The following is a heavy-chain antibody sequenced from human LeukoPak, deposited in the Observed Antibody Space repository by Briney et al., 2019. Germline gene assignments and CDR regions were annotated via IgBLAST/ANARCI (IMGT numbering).Heavy chain of an antibody. D-gene: IGHD6-6*01. Sequence: GGSLRLSCAASGFTFSSYSMNWVRQAPGKGLEWVSYISSSSSTIYYADSVKGRFTISRDNAKNSLYLQMNSLRAEDTAVYYCARVGSSSATYFDYWGQGTLVTVSS. V-gene: IGHV3-48*01. J-gene: IGHJ4*02. CDR2: ISSSSSTI. CDR1: GFTFSSYS. CDR3: ARVGSSSATYFDY.